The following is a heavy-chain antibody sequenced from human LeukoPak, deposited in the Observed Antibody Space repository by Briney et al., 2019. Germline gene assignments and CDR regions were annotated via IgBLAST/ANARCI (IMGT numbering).Heavy chain of an antibody. CDR3: ARGVPLVVVPAATFDY. V-gene: IGHV4-30-4*08. J-gene: IGHJ4*02. D-gene: IGHD2-2*01. Sequence: SETLSLTCTVSGGSISNGDYYWTWIRQPPGKGLEWIGYIYYRGSTYYNPSLKSRVTISVDTSKNQFSLKLSSVTAADTAVYYCARGVPLVVVPAATFDYWGQGTLVTVSS. CDR2: IYYRGST. CDR1: GGSISNGDYY.